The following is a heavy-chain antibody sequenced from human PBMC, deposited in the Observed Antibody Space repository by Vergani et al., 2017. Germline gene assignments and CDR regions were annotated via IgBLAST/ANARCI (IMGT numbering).Heavy chain of an antibody. Sequence: QVQLQESGPGLVKPSETLSLTCTVSGGSISSYYWSWIRQPPGKGLEWIGYIYYSGSTNYNPSLKSRVTISVDTSKNQFSLKLCSVTAADTAVYYCAGKTSAYDILAGYYHPHPFDYWGQGTLVTVSS. CDR2: IYYSGST. CDR3: AGKTSAYDILAGYYHPHPFDY. CDR1: GGSISSYY. J-gene: IGHJ4*02. D-gene: IGHD3-9*01. V-gene: IGHV4-59*01.